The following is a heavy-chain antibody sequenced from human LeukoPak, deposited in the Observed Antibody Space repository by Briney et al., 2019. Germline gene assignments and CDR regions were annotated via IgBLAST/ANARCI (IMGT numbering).Heavy chain of an antibody. V-gene: IGHV3-11*06. CDR1: GFTFSDYY. CDR2: ISSSSNYT. Sequence: GGSLRLSCAASGFTFSDYYMSWLRQAPGKGLEGVSYISSSSNYTNYADSVKGRFTISRDNAKNSLYLQMNSLRAEDTAVYYCASGTYYYGSGYFDYWGQGTLVTVSS. J-gene: IGHJ4*02. CDR3: ASGTYYYGSGYFDY. D-gene: IGHD3-10*01.